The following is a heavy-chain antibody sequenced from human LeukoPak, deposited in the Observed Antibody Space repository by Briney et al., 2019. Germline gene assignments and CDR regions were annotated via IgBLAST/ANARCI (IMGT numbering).Heavy chain of an antibody. J-gene: IGHJ4*02. CDR2: IIPIFGTA. V-gene: IGHV1-69*13. CDR1: GGTFSSYA. Sequence: SVKVSCKASGGTFSSYAISWVRQAPGQGLEWMGGIIPIFGTANYAQKFQGRVTITADESTSAAYMELSSLRSEDTAVYHCTRWRLGGSNTDDGFDYWGQGTLVTVSS. D-gene: IGHD1-1*01. CDR3: TRWRLGGSNTDDGFDY.